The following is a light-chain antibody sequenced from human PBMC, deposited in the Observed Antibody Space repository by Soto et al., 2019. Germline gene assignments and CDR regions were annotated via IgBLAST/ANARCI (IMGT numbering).Light chain of an antibody. J-gene: IGKJ1*01. V-gene: IGKV3-20*01. CDR2: ATS. CDR1: QSIARSY. CDR3: QQYGGSLKWA. Sequence: EIVLTQSPGTLSLSPGERATLSCRASQSIARSYLVWYQQRPGQAPRLLIYATSSRATGLPDRFSGSGSGTDFTLTISRLEPEDFAVYYCQQYGGSLKWAFGQGTKVEIK.